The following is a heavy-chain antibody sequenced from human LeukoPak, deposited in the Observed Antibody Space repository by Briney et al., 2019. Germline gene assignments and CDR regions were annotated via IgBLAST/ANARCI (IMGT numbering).Heavy chain of an antibody. V-gene: IGHV3-11*01. J-gene: IGHJ3*02. D-gene: IGHD2-21*01. CDR1: GFTFSDYD. Sequence: GGSLRLSCAASGFTFSDYDMSWVRQAPGKGLEWVSYISSSADTIYYADSMKGRFTISRDNAKNSLSLQMNSLRAEDTAVYYCATKSMGAFDIWGQGTMVTVSS. CDR2: ISSSADTI. CDR3: ATKSMGAFDI.